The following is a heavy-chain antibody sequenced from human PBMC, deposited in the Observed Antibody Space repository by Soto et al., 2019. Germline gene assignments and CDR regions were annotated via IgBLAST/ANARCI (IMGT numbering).Heavy chain of an antibody. CDR3: XXXXXDXQWLVPLGY. CDR2: IYYSGST. CDR1: GGSISSYY. J-gene: IGHJ4*02. Sequence: QVQLQESGPGLVKPSETLSLTCTVSGGSISSYYWSWIRQPPGKGLEWIGYIYYSGSTNYNPSLKSRVTISVDTSKNQFSXKLSXXTAADXXXXXXXXXXXDXQWLVPLGYWGQGTLVTVSS. D-gene: IGHD6-19*01. V-gene: IGHV4-59*01.